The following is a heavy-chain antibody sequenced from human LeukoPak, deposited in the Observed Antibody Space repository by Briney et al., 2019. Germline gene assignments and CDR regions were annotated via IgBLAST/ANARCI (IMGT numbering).Heavy chain of an antibody. Sequence: SVKVSCKASGGTSSNYAISWVRQAPGQGLEWMGRIIPIVGIANYAQKFQGRVTITADKSTSTAYMELRSLRSEDAAVYYCARKDPGIDAFDIWGQGTMVTVSS. CDR1: GGTSSNYA. CDR3: ARKDPGIDAFDI. V-gene: IGHV1-69*04. CDR2: IIPIVGIA. J-gene: IGHJ3*02. D-gene: IGHD3-10*01.